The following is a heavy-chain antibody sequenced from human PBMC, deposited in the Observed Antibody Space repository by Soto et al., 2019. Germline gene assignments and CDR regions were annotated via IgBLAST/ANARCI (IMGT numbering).Heavy chain of an antibody. CDR3: TSQGSGYGFVY. Sequence: EVQLVESGGGLVQPGGSLKLSCAASGFTFSGSAMHWVRQASGKGLEWVGRIRSKANSYATAYVASVKGRFTISRDDSKNTAYLQMNSLKTEDTAVYYCTSQGSGYGFVYWGQGTLVNVSS. CDR2: IRSKANSYAT. J-gene: IGHJ4*02. V-gene: IGHV3-73*02. CDR1: GFTFSGSA. D-gene: IGHD3-10*01.